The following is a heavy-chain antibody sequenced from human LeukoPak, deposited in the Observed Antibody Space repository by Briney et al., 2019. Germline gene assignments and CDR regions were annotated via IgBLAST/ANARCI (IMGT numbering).Heavy chain of an antibody. Sequence: GGSLRLSCAASGFTFNNYWMSWVRQAPGKGLEWVANIKQDGSEKYYVDSVKGRFTISRDNAKKSVYLQMNSLRAEDTAVYYCAREGYSSGKIDYWGQGTLVTVSS. CDR2: IKQDGSEK. CDR1: GFTFNNYW. V-gene: IGHV3-7*01. D-gene: IGHD6-19*01. J-gene: IGHJ4*02. CDR3: AREGYSSGKIDY.